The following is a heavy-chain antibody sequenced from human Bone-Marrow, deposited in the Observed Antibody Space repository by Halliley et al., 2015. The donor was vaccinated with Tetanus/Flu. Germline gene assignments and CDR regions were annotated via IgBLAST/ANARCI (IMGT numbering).Heavy chain of an antibody. V-gene: IGHV1-69*02. CDR2: LPPIPGFP. J-gene: IGHJ3*01. CDR3: ASGFAGAFDV. D-gene: IGHD1-1*01. Sequence: WMGRLPPIPGFPDYAQKLQGRVTMPADTSTNTAYVDLSSLRSEDTAVYYCASGFAGAFDVWGQGTMVTVSS.